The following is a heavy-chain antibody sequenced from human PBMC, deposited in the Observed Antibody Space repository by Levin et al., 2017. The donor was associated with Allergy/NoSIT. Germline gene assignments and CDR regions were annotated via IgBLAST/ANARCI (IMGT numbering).Heavy chain of an antibody. J-gene: IGHJ6*02. V-gene: IGHV3-30*18. CDR2: ISYDGSNK. D-gene: IGHD1-26*01. Sequence: GGSLRLSCAASGFTFSSYGMHWVRQAPGKGLEWVAVISYDGSNKYYADSVKGRFTISRDNSKNTLYLQMNSLRAEDTAVYYCAKEVAEELYYYYGMDVWGQGTTVTVSS. CDR3: AKEVAEELYYYYGMDV. CDR1: GFTFSSYG.